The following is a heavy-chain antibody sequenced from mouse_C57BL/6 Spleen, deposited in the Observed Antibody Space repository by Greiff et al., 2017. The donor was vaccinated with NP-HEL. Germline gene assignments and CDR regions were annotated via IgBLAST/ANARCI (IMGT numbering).Heavy chain of an antibody. Sequence: QVQLQQSGPELVKPGASVKISCKASGYAFSSSWMNWVKQRPGKGLEWIGRIYPGDGDTNYNGKFKGKATLTADKSSSTAYMQLSSLTSEDSAVYFCATFRFDYWGQGTTLTVSS. V-gene: IGHV1-82*01. CDR2: IYPGDGDT. CDR1: GYAFSSSW. J-gene: IGHJ2*01. CDR3: ATFRFDY.